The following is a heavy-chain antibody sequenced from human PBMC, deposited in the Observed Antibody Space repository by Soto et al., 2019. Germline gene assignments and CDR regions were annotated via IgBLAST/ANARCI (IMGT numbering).Heavy chain of an antibody. CDR2: IYDTGISGYTPST. V-gene: IGHV4-61*08. J-gene: IGHJ6*02. Sequence: CTVSGGSINSAGHFWSWIRRPPGKGLEWIAYIYDTGISGYTPSTSYNPSLKSRVTMSVDTSKSQFSLKLTSVTAADTAVYYCARGEDAFFYYGLDVWGQGITVTVSS. CDR1: GGSINSAGHF. CDR3: ARGEDAFFYYGLDV.